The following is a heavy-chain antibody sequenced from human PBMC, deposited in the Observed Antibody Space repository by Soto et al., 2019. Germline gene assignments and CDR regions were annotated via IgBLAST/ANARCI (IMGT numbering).Heavy chain of an antibody. Sequence: PGESLKISCKGSGYSFTNYWIGWVRQMPGKGLEWMGIIYPGDSDTRYSPSFQGQVTISADKSITTAYLQWNSLKASDTAMYYCARGTGSYNHPLGYWGQGTLVTVSS. J-gene: IGHJ4*02. CDR3: ARGTGSYNHPLGY. CDR1: GYSFTNYW. V-gene: IGHV5-51*01. CDR2: IYPGDSDT. D-gene: IGHD3-10*01.